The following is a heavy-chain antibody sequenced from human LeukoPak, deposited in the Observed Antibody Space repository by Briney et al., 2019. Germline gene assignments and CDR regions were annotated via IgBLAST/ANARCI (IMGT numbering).Heavy chain of an antibody. D-gene: IGHD3-22*01. J-gene: IGHJ4*02. CDR1: GYTFTSYA. CDR3: ARVSNYYDSSGYYYYFDY. Sequence: ASMKVSCKASGYTFTSYAMHWVRQAPGQRLEWMGWINAGNGNTKYSQKFQGRVTITRDTSASTAYMELSSLRSEDTAVYYCARVSNYYDSSGYYYYFDYWGQGTLVTVSS. CDR2: INAGNGNT. V-gene: IGHV1-3*01.